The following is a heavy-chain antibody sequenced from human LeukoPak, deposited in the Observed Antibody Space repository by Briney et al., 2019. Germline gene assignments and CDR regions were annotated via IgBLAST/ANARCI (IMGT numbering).Heavy chain of an antibody. CDR3: VRHGISTDPSISY. V-gene: IGHV4-39*01. CDR2: VYHTGIT. J-gene: IGHJ4*02. Sequence: PSETLSLTCTVSGGSITSNSFYWGWIRQPPGKGLEWIGTVYHTGITHYTPSLKSRISISVDTSKNHFSLNLNSVTAADTALYYCVRHGISTDPSISYWGQGILVTVSS. D-gene: IGHD1-14*01. CDR1: GGSITSNSFY.